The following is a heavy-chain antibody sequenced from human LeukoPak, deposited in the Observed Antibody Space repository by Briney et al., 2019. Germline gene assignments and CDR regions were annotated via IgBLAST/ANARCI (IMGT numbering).Heavy chain of an antibody. CDR1: GGSISSYY. CDR3: ARGIRQWGMAPRFDP. CDR2: IYYSERT. J-gene: IGHJ5*02. V-gene: IGHV4-59*01. D-gene: IGHD3-16*01. Sequence: SETLSLTCTVSGGSISSYYWSWIRQPPGKGLEWIGYIYYSERTNYNPSLKSRVTISVDTSKNQFSLKLSSVTAADTAVYYCARGIRQWGMAPRFDPWGQGTLVTVSS.